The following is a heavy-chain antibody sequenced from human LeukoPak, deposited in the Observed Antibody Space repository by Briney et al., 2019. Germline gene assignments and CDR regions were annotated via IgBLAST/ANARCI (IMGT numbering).Heavy chain of an antibody. V-gene: IGHV3-66*01. J-gene: IGHJ1*01. CDR2: IYSGGST. Sequence: GGSLRLSCAASEFSFGSNYMTWVRQAPGKGLEWVSLIYSGGSTYYADSVKGRSTISRDNSKNTLYLQRNSLRAEDTAVYYCARDGLTAEYFQHWGQGTLVTVSS. CDR3: ARDGLTAEYFQH. CDR1: EFSFGSNY. D-gene: IGHD1-20*01.